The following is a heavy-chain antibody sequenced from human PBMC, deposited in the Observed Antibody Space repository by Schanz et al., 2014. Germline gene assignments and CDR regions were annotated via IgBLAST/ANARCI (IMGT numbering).Heavy chain of an antibody. Sequence: EVQLLESGGGLVQPGGSLRLSCAASGFTFRVFAMNWVRQAPGKGLEWVSIITGSGATYYADSVKGRFTISRDNSKNTLYLQMNSLSAEDTAVYYCARDLVSYHDFWSGQETGDRAFDLWGQGTMVTVSP. J-gene: IGHJ3*01. CDR2: ITGSGAT. D-gene: IGHD3-3*01. CDR1: GFTFRVFA. CDR3: ARDLVSYHDFWSGQETGDRAFDL. V-gene: IGHV3-23*01.